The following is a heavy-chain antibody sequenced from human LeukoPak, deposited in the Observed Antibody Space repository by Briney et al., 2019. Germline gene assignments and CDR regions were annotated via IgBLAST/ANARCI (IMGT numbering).Heavy chain of an antibody. CDR1: GGSISSGSYY. D-gene: IGHD2-2*01. CDR2: IYTSGST. J-gene: IGHJ6*03. V-gene: IGHV4-61*02. Sequence: PSETLSLTCTVSGGSISSGSYYWSWIRQPAGKGLEWIGRIYTSGSTNYNPSLKSRVTISVDTSKNQFSLKLSSVTAADTAVYYCASCSSTSCYADYYYYMDVWGKGTTVTVSS. CDR3: ASCSSTSCYADYYYYMDV.